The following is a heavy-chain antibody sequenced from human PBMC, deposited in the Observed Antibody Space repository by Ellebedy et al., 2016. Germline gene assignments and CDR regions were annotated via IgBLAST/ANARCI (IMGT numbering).Heavy chain of an antibody. Sequence: SETLSLXXAVYGGSFSGYYWSWIRQPPGKGLEWIGEINHSGSTNYNPSLKSRVTISVDTSKNQFSLKLSSVTAADTAVYYCARVGLRYFDWSPRGAFDIWGQGTMVTVSS. V-gene: IGHV4-34*01. D-gene: IGHD3-9*01. CDR2: INHSGST. J-gene: IGHJ3*02. CDR3: ARVGLRYFDWSPRGAFDI. CDR1: GGSFSGYY.